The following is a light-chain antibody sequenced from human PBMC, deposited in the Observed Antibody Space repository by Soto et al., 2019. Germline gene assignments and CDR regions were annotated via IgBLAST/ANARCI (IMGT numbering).Light chain of an antibody. CDR2: DTN. J-gene: IGLJ3*02. V-gene: IGLV7-46*01. Sequence: QAVVTQEPSLTESPGGTVTLTCGSSTGAVTSGLFPYWFQQRPGQAPRTLISDTNNRHSWTPARFSGSLLGGKAALTLSGAQPEDEADYYCLLSYSGARVFGGGTKLTVL. CDR1: TGAVTSGLF. CDR3: LLSYSGARV.